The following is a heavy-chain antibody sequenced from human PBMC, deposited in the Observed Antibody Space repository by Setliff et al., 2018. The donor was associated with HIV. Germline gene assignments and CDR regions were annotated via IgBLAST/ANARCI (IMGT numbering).Heavy chain of an antibody. CDR1: GYTFTSYY. V-gene: IGHV1-46*01. CDR2: INPSGGST. Sequence: GASVKVSCKASGYTFTSYYMHWVRQAPGQGLEWMGIINPSGGSTSYAQKFQGRVSMTRDTSIGTAYMQLSGLRSEDTAVYFCARVDGAYNDNIFDYWGQGTLVTVSS. D-gene: IGHD1-1*01. CDR3: ARVDGAYNDNIFDY. J-gene: IGHJ4*02.